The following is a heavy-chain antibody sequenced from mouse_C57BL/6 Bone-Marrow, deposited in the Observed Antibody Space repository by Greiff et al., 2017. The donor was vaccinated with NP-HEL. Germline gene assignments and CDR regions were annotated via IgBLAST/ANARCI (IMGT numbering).Heavy chain of an antibody. CDR2: IHPNSGST. CDR3: ARSGSYWYFDV. D-gene: IGHD1-1*01. V-gene: IGHV1-64*01. J-gene: IGHJ1*03. CDR1: GYTFTSYW. Sequence: QVQLQQPGAELVKPGASVKLSCKASGYTFTSYWMHWVKQRPGQGLEWIGMIHPNSGSTNYNEKFKSKATLTVDKSSSTAYMQLSSLTSEDSAVYYCARSGSYWYFDVWGTGTTDTVSS.